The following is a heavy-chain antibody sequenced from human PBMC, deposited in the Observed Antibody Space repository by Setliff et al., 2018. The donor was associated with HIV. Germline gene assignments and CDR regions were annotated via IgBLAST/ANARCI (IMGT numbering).Heavy chain of an antibody. CDR3: ARGDGSYLDW. D-gene: IGHD1-26*01. CDR1: GGSFTGYY. J-gene: IGHJ4*02. V-gene: IGHV4-34*01. Sequence: SETLSLTCAVYGGSFTGYYWNWIRQSPGKGLEWIGEISHSGEISHSGTTKYNPSLKSRVTISVDTSKNQFSLKLSSVTAADTAVYYCARGDGSYLDWWGQGTLVTVSS. CDR2: ISHSGEISHSGTT.